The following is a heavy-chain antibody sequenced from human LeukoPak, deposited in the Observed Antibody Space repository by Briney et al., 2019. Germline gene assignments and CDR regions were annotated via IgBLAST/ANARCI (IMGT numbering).Heavy chain of an antibody. D-gene: IGHD3-10*01. V-gene: IGHV3-30*18. CDR3: AKGWSGCLDY. Sequence: GGSLRLSCAASGFTFSSYGMHWVRQAPGKGLEWVAVISYDGSNKYYADSVKGRFTISRDNSKNTLYLQMNSLRAEDTAVYYCAKGWSGCLDYWGQGTLVTVSS. CDR1: GFTFSSYG. CDR2: ISYDGSNK. J-gene: IGHJ4*02.